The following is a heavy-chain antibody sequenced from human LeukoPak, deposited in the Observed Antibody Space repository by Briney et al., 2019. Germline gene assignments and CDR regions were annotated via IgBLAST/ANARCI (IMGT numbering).Heavy chain of an antibody. D-gene: IGHD2-2*02. CDR2: IKSKSERGTT. CDR1: GFTFSNGW. Sequence: GGSLRLSCAASGFTFSNGWMSWVRQAPGKGLEWVGRIKSKSERGTTDYAAPVKGRFTISRDGSTNTVYLHMNSLKTEDTAVYFCTSNLYCSTSSCYTLDNWGQGTLVAISP. J-gene: IGHJ4*02. CDR3: TSNLYCSTSSCYTLDN. V-gene: IGHV3-15*01.